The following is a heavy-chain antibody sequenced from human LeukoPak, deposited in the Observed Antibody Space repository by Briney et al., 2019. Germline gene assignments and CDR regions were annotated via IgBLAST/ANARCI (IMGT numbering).Heavy chain of an antibody. CDR1: GGSISSGGYY. V-gene: IGHV4-31*03. Sequence: PSQTLSLTCTVSGGSISSGGYYWSWIRQHPGKGLEWIGYIYYSGSTYYNPSLKSRVTISVDTSKNQFSLKLSSVTAADTAVYYCARGAGVTDHGYSSSWYARWGQGTLDTVSS. D-gene: IGHD6-13*01. J-gene: IGHJ4*02. CDR3: ARGAGVTDHGYSSSWYAR. CDR2: IYYSGST.